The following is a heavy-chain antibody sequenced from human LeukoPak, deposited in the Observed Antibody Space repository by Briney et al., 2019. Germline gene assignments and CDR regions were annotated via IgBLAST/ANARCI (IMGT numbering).Heavy chain of an antibody. Sequence: SETLSLTCAVYGGSFSGYYWSWICQPPGKGLEWIGEINHSGSTNYDPSLKSRVTISVDTSKNQFSLKLSSVTAADTAVYYCARAPRHKYYYDSSGYHYFDYWGQGTLVTVSS. CDR1: GGSFSGYY. CDR3: ARAPRHKYYYDSSGYHYFDY. V-gene: IGHV4-34*01. J-gene: IGHJ4*02. CDR2: INHSGST. D-gene: IGHD3-22*01.